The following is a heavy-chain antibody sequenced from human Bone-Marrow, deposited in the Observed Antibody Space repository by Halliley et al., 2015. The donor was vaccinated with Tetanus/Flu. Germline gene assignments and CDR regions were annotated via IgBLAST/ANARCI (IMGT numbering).Heavy chain of an antibody. CDR1: GFTFKNFN. J-gene: IGHJ2*01. CDR2: IRGRSDDI. CDR3: ARDNPFFPPSDWIFDL. V-gene: IGHV3-21*01. D-gene: IGHD3-3*01. Sequence: SLRLSCTASGFTFKNFNMNWVRQAPGKGLEWVSSIRGRSDDIHYAASVKGRFAISRDNANNSLYLHMSSLGAEDTAIHYCARDNPFFPPSDWIFDLWGRGTLVTVSS.